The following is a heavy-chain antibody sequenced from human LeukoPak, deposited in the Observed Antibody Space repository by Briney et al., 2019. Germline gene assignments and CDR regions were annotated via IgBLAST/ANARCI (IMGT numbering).Heavy chain of an antibody. CDR1: GFTVSSNH. CDR3: AKPCGNGWYYFDY. D-gene: IGHD6-19*01. CDR2: IYSGGST. J-gene: IGHJ4*02. V-gene: IGHV3-53*01. Sequence: GGSLRLSCAASGFTVSSNHMSWVRQAPGKGLEWVSVIYSGGSTYYADSVKGRFTISRHNSKNTLYLQMNSLRAEDTAVYYCAKPCGNGWYYFDYWGQGTLVTVSS.